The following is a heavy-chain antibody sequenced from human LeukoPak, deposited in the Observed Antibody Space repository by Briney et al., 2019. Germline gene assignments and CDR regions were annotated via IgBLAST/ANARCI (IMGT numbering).Heavy chain of an antibody. J-gene: IGHJ6*02. V-gene: IGHV1-18*01. CDR3: ARGTITMVRGVIINYYYYGMDV. Sequence: GASVKVSCKASGYTFTSYGISWVRQAPGQGLEWMGWISAYNGNTNYAQKLQGRVTMTTDTSTSTAYMELRSLRSDDTAVYYCARGTITMVRGVIINYYYYGMDVWGQGTTVTVSS. D-gene: IGHD3-10*01. CDR1: GYTFTSYG. CDR2: ISAYNGNT.